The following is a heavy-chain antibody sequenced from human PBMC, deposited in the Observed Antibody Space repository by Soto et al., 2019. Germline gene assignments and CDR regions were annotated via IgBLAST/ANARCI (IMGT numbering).Heavy chain of an antibody. D-gene: IGHD3-10*01. CDR1: GGSISSGGYY. CDR2: IYYSGST. CDR3: ALFGGGHYYYGMDV. V-gene: IGHV4-31*03. J-gene: IGHJ6*02. Sequence: PSETLSLTCTVSGGSISSGGYYWSWIRQHPGKGLEWIGYIYYSGSTYYNPSLKSRVTISVDTSKNQFSLKLSSVTAADTAVYYCALFGGGHYYYGMDVWGQGTTVTVSS.